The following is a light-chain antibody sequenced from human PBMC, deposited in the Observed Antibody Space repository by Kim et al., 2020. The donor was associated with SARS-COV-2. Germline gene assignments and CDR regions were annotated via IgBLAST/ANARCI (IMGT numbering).Light chain of an antibody. V-gene: IGKV3-20*01. CDR1: HSVSSSY. CDR2: GAS. J-gene: IGKJ1*01. CDR3: QQYGSLWT. Sequence: LSPGESATLSCRASHSVSSSYLAWYQQKPGQAPRLLIYGASSRATGIPDRFSGSGSGTDFTLTISRLEPEDFAVYYCQQYGSLWTFGQGTKVDIK.